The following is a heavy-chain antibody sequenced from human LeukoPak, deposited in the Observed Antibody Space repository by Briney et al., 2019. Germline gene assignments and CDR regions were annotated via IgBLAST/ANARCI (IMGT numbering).Heavy chain of an antibody. CDR3: ARDVLAATGPF. CDR1: GFTFSSYS. V-gene: IGHV3-48*01. CDR2: ISERSSNI. J-gene: IGHJ4*02. D-gene: IGHD6-13*01. Sequence: GGSLRLSCAASGFTFSSYSMNWVRQAPGKGLEWVSFISERSSNIYYADSVRGRFTISRDNPKNSVYLQMNSLRAEDTAVYYCARDVLAATGPFWGQGTLVTVSS.